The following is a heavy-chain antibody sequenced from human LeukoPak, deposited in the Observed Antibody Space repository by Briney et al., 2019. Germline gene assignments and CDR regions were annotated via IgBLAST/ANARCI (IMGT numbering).Heavy chain of an antibody. V-gene: IGHV4-34*01. CDR1: GGSFSGYY. Sequence: SETLSLTCAVYGGSFSGYYWSWIRQPPGKGLEGIGEINHSGSTNYNPSLKSRVTISVDTSKNQFSLKLSSVTAADTAVYYCARGITMVRGVINPWGQGTLVTVSS. CDR2: INHSGST. CDR3: ARGITMVRGVINP. J-gene: IGHJ5*02. D-gene: IGHD3-10*01.